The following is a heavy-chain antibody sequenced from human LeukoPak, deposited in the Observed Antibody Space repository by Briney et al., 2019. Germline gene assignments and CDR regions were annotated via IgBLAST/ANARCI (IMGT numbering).Heavy chain of an antibody. CDR2: ISYDGSYK. V-gene: IGHV3-30*03. J-gene: IGHJ6*02. D-gene: IGHD6-13*01. Sequence: GGSLRLSCAASGFTFSSYGMHWVRQAPGKGLEWGAVISYDGSYKYYADSVKGRFTISRDNSKNTLYLQMNSLRAEDTAVYYCAREYEQLAGSYYYYYNGVDVWGQGTTVTVSS. CDR3: AREYEQLAGSYYYYYNGVDV. CDR1: GFTFSSYG.